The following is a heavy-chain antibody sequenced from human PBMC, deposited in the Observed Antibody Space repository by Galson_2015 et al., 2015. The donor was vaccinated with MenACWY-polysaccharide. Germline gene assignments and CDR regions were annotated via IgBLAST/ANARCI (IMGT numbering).Heavy chain of an antibody. V-gene: IGHV3-48*02. CDR1: GFSIHTYT. D-gene: IGHD3-16*01. CDR3: ATGVYISQGGRSY. Sequence: SLRLSCAASGFSIHTYTVIWVRQVPGKGLEWLSYINSGSTTIHYAGSVKGRFTVSRDNVKNSVYLQMNSLRDEDTAPYYCATGVYISQGGRSYWGQGTLVTVSS. CDR2: INSGSTTI. J-gene: IGHJ4*02.